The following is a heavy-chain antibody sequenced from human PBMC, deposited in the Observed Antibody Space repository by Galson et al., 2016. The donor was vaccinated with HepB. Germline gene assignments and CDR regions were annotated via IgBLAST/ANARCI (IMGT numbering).Heavy chain of an antibody. J-gene: IGHJ6*03. CDR2: INLDGSTT. CDR3: ARYQPRKLYGRRYYSMDV. Sequence: SLRLSCAASGFTFTTYWMHWVRQAPGKGLVWVSRINLDGSTTTYADPVKGRFTISRDSAKNTLYLQMNSVRAEDTAVYYCARYQPRKLYGRRYYSMDVWGKGTTVTVSS. CDR1: GFTFTTYW. V-gene: IGHV3-74*01. D-gene: IGHD2-8*01.